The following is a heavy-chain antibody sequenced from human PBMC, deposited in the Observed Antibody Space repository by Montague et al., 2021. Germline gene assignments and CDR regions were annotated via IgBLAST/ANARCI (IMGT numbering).Heavy chain of an antibody. D-gene: IGHD5-24*01. CDR2: FYYSGST. V-gene: IGHV4-39*01. Sequence: SETLSLTCTVSGGSISSSSYDWGWIRQPPGKGLEWIGSFYYSGSTYYTLSLKSRVTISVDTPKNQFSLTLSSVTAAATAVYFCARHNKGWLQLYYFDYWGQGTLVTVSS. CDR3: ARHNKGWLQLYYFDY. CDR1: GGSISSSSYD. J-gene: IGHJ4*02.